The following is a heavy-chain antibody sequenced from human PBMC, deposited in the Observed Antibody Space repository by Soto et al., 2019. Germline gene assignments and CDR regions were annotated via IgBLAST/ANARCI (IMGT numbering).Heavy chain of an antibody. CDR3: AKDDCSSTSCHFDY. V-gene: IGHV3-9*01. Sequence: PGGSLRLSCAASGFTFDDYAMHWVRQAPGKGLEWVSGISWNSGSIGYADSVKGRFTISRDNAKNSLYLQMNSLRAEDTALYYCAKDDCSSTSCHFDYWGQGTLVTVSS. J-gene: IGHJ4*02. D-gene: IGHD2-2*01. CDR1: GFTFDDYA. CDR2: ISWNSGSI.